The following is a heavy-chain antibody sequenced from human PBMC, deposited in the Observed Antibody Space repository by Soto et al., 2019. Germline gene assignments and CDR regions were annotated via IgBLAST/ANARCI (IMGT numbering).Heavy chain of an antibody. V-gene: IGHV3-66*01. CDR2: IYSRGDT. CDR3: ARCPTVDRGNWRLSIDY. CDR1: GFTVSNNY. Sequence: EVQLVESGGDLVQPGGSLRLSCAASGFTVSNNYMSWVRQAPGQGLEWVSVIYSRGDTYYADSVKGRFTISRDSSQNTLYLQLNSLRAEDTPIYSCARCPTVDRGNWRLSIDYWGQGALVTVYS. D-gene: IGHD1-1*01. J-gene: IGHJ4*02.